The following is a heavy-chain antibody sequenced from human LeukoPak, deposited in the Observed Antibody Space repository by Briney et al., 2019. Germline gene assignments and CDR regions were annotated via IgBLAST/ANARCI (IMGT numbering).Heavy chain of an antibody. CDR1: GGSFSGYY. J-gene: IGHJ4*02. CDR2: INHSGST. CDR3: AREDDFWSGYPLFDY. V-gene: IGHV4-34*01. D-gene: IGHD3-3*01. Sequence: SETLSLTCAVYGGSFSGYYWSWIRQPPGKGLEWIGEINHSGSTNYNPSLKSRVTISVDTSKNQFSLKLSSVTAADTAVYYCAREDDFWSGYPLFDYWGQGTLVTVSS.